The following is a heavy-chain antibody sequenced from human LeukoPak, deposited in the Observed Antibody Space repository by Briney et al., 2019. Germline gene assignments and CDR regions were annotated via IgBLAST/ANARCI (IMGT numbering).Heavy chain of an antibody. J-gene: IGHJ5*02. CDR2: IIPIFGTA. CDR1: GGTFSSYA. V-gene: IGHV1-69*13. CDR3: AREIRVKYGSGSYYNWPWFDP. Sequence: GASVKVSCKASGGTFSSYANSWVRQAPGQGLEWMGGIIPIFGTANYAQKFQGRVAIIADESTGTAYMELSSLRSEDTAVYYCAREIRVKYGSGSYYNWPWFDPWGQGTLVTVSS. D-gene: IGHD3-10*01.